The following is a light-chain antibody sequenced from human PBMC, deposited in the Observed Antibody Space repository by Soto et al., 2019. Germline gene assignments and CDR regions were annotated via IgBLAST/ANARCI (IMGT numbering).Light chain of an antibody. V-gene: IGKV3-20*01. CDR1: QSVRSRS. CDR3: QQYGSSPPMYT. Sequence: EIVLTQSPGSLSLSPGERATLSCRASQSVRSRSLAWYQQKPGQAPRLLIHGASSRATDIPDRFSGSGSGTDFTLTISRLEPEDVAVYYCQQYGSSPPMYTFGQGNKLEIK. CDR2: GAS. J-gene: IGKJ2*01.